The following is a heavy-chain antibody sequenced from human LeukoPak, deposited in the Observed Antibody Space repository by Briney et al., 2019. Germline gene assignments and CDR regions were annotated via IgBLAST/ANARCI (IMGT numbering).Heavy chain of an antibody. J-gene: IGHJ6*03. V-gene: IGHV3-48*03. CDR2: ISSISSII. CDR1: GFTFSSYE. CDR3: AGPYYYYYYMDV. Sequence: PGGSLRLSCAASGFTFSSYEMNWVRQAPGKGLEWVAYISSISSIIYYAASVKGRFTISRNNAKNSLYLQMNSLRAEDTAVYYCAGPYYYYYYMDVWGKGTTVTVSS.